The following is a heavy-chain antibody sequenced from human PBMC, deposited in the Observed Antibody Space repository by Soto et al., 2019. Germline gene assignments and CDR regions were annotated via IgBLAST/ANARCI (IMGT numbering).Heavy chain of an antibody. CDR3: ARDPDSSGYYYFDY. CDR2: ISSYGGST. V-gene: IGHV3-64*01. Sequence: EVQLVESGGGLVQPGGSLRLSCAPSGFTFSSYAMHWVRQAPGKGLEYVSAISSYGGSTYYANSVKGRFTISRDNSKNTLYLQMGSLRAEDMAVYYCARDPDSSGYYYFDYWGQGTLVTVSS. CDR1: GFTFSSYA. J-gene: IGHJ4*02. D-gene: IGHD3-22*01.